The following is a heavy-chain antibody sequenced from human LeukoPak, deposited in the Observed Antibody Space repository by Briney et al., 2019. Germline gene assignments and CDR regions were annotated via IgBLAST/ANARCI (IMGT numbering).Heavy chain of an antibody. CDR1: GFTFSSYG. J-gene: IGHJ1*01. D-gene: IGHD6-19*01. V-gene: IGHV3-30*18. CDR3: AKDDQWLDGNAEYFQH. Sequence: PGGSLRLSCAASGFTFSSYGMHWVRQAPGKGLEWVAVISYDGSNKYYADSVKGRFTISRDNSKNTLYLQMNSLRAEDTAVYYCAKDDQWLDGNAEYFQHWGQGTLVTVSS. CDR2: ISYDGSNK.